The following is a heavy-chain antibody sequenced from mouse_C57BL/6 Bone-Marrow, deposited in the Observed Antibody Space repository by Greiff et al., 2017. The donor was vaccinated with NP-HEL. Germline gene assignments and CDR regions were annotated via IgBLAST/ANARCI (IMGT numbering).Heavy chain of an antibody. J-gene: IGHJ2*01. CDR1: GYAFSSSW. Sequence: QVQLKESGPELVKPGASVKISCKASGYAFSSSWMNWVKQRPGKGLEWIGRIYPGDGDTNYNGKFKGKATLTADKSSSTACMHLSYLTSEDSAVYVCARNPTWYFDYWGQGTTLTVSS. CDR2: IYPGDGDT. D-gene: IGHD5-5*01. CDR3: ARNPTWYFDY. V-gene: IGHV1-82*01.